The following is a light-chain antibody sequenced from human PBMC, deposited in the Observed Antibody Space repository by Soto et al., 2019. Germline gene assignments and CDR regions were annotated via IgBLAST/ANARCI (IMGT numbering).Light chain of an antibody. J-gene: IGKJ4*01. CDR3: QHYGSSPLA. Sequence: EIVLTQSPGTLSLSPPERATLSCRASQTISRSSLDWYQQKPGQAPRLLISGASSRATGIPDRFSGSGSGTDFTLTITRLEPEDFAVYYWQHYGSSPLAFGGGTNVEI. V-gene: IGKV3-20*01. CDR2: GAS. CDR1: QTISRSS.